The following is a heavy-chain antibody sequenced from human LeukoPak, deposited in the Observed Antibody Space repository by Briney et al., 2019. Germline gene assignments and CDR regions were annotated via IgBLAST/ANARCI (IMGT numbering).Heavy chain of an antibody. D-gene: IGHD6-19*01. Sequence: GGSLRLSCAGAGFSITDHHMDWVRQAPGKGLEWVGRIKSKTDGGTTDYAAPVKGRFTISRDDSKNTLYLQMNSLKTEDTAVYYCTSYSSGWYYFDYWGQGTLVTVSS. CDR3: TSYSSGWYYFDY. CDR2: IKSKTDGGTT. CDR1: GFSITDHH. J-gene: IGHJ4*02. V-gene: IGHV3-15*01.